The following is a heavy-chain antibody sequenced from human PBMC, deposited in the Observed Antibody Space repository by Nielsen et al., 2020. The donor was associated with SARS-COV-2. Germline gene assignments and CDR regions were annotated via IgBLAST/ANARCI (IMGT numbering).Heavy chain of an antibody. CDR3: ARGDLVVVPSPLLGLGPIFYYFCLDV. D-gene: IGHD2-2*02. V-gene: IGHV4-4*02. Sequence: SETLSLTCAVSGGSVSSNDWWTWVRQSPGTGLEWIGEVSHSGSTNYNPSLKSRVTLSMDKSRRHFSLRLASVSAADTAVYFCARGDLVVVPSPLLGLGPIFYYFCLDVWGKGTTVIVSS. CDR2: VSHSGST. J-gene: IGHJ6*03. CDR1: GGSVSSNDW.